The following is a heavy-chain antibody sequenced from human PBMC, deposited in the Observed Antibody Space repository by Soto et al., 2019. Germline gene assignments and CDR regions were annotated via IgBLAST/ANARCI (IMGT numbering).Heavy chain of an antibody. CDR3: VRGDGDYYDGNGYLGRH. J-gene: IGHJ4*02. V-gene: IGHV3-74*01. Sequence: EVQLVESGGGLVQPGGSLRLSCAASGFTFSSYWMHWVRQVPGKGLVWVSRIKSDGSGTYYADSVKGRLTSSRDNAKNTLYRQMNSLRAEDTAVYYCVRGDGDYYDGNGYLGRHWGQGTLVTVSS. D-gene: IGHD3-22*01. CDR1: GFTFSSYW. CDR2: IKSDGSGT.